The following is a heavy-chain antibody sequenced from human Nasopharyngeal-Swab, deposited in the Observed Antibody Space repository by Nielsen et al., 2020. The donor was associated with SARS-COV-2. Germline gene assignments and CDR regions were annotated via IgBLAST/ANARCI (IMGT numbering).Heavy chain of an antibody. Sequence: GGSLRLSCAASGFTFSSYAMSWVRQAPGKGLEWVSAISGSGGSTYYADSVKGRFTISRDNSKNTLYLQMNSLRTEDTAVYYCTSQTYYYDSSETLYYYYMDVWGKGTTVTVSS. CDR1: GFTFSSYA. CDR3: TSQTYYYDSSETLYYYYMDV. J-gene: IGHJ6*03. D-gene: IGHD3-22*01. V-gene: IGHV3-23*01. CDR2: ISGSGGST.